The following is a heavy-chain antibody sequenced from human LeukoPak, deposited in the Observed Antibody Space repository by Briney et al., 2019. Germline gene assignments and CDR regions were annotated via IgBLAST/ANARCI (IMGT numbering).Heavy chain of an antibody. J-gene: IGHJ4*02. CDR1: GFTFSSYW. V-gene: IGHV3-7*01. D-gene: IGHD3-16*01. CDR3: ASGRQLGY. Sequence: GWSLRLSCAASGFTFSSYWMSWVRQAPGKGLEWVANIKEDGSEKYYVASVKGRFSISRDNAKNSLYLQMNSLGAEDTAVYYCASGRQLGYWGQGTLVTVSS. CDR2: IKEDGSEK.